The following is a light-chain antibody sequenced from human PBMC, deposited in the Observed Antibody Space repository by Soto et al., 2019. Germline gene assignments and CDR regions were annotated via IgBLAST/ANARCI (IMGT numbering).Light chain of an antibody. Sequence: EIVLTQSPGTLSLSPGERATLSCRASQSVSSSDFALYQHKPGQAPRLLSYGASRWATGIPDRFSGSGSWKEFTLTISRLEPEAFAVYYCHQYGSSHRTFGQGTKVEIK. CDR1: QSVSSSD. V-gene: IGKV3-20*01. J-gene: IGKJ1*01. CDR3: HQYGSSHRT. CDR2: GAS.